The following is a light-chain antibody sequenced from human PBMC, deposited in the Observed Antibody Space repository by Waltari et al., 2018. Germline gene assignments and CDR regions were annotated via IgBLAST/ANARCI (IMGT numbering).Light chain of an antibody. CDR2: KDR. CDR3: LSPETRGSWV. CDR1: ALPKKY. Sequence: SYELTQSPSVSLSPAQTARITCSGDALPKKYAYWYQKKPGQAPVLIIFKDRERPSGIPERFSGSTSGTTVTLTITGVQAEDEADYYCLSPETRGSWVFGGGTKLTVL. J-gene: IGLJ2*01. V-gene: IGLV3-25*03.